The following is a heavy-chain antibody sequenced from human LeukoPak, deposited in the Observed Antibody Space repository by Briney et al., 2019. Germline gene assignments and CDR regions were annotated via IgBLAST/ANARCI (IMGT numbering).Heavy chain of an antibody. CDR1: GGSFSGYY. D-gene: IGHD5-18*01. CDR3: ARGGGGYSYGYLYYGMDV. V-gene: IGHV4-34*01. J-gene: IGHJ6*02. CDR2: INHSGST. Sequence: PSETLSLTCAVYGGSFSGYYWSWIRQPPGKGLEWIGEINHSGSTNYNPSLKSRVTISVDTSKNQFSLKLSSVTAADTAVYYCARGGGGYSYGYLYYGMDVWGQGTTVTVSS.